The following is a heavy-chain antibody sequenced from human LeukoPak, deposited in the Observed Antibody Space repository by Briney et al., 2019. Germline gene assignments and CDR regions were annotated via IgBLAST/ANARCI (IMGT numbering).Heavy chain of an antibody. D-gene: IGHD3-3*01. CDR1: GFTFSNYD. CDR2: ISYDGTNK. J-gene: IGHJ4*02. CDR3: AKENDFVY. Sequence: GGSLRLSCAASGFTFSNYDMHWVRQAPGKGLEWVAVISYDGTNKYYADSVKGRFTISRDNSKSTLYLQMNSLRAEDTAVYYCAKENDFVYWGQGALVTVSS. V-gene: IGHV3-30*18.